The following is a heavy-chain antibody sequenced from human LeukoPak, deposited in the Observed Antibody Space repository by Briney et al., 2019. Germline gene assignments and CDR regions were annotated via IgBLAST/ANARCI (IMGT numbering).Heavy chain of an antibody. Sequence: SETLSLTCTVSGGSISSYYWSWIRQPPGKGLEWIGYIYYSGSTNYNPSLKSRVTISVDTSKNQFSLKLSSVTAADTAVYYCARLDTQSGYEHWFDSWGQGTLVTVSS. CDR1: GGSISSYY. CDR3: ARLDTQSGYEHWFDS. CDR2: IYYSGST. V-gene: IGHV4-59*08. J-gene: IGHJ5*01. D-gene: IGHD5-12*01.